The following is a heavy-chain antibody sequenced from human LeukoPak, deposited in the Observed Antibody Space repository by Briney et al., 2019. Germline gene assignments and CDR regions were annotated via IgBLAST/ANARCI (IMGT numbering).Heavy chain of an antibody. CDR2: IYSGGST. D-gene: IGHD2-2*01. CDR3: VSFYETY. J-gene: IGHJ4*02. Sequence: GGSLKLSCAASGFTVGSNYMSWVRQAPGKGLEWVSVIYSGGSTYYADSVKGRFTISKDNAKNTVYLQMNNLRAEDTAVYYCVSFYETYWGRGTLVTVSS. CDR1: GFTVGSNY. V-gene: IGHV3-53*01.